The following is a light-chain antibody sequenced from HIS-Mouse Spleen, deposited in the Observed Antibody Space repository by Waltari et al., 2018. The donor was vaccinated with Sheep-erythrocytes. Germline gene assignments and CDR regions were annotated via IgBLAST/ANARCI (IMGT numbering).Light chain of an antibody. CDR1: SSDVGGYNY. J-gene: IGLJ1*01. CDR2: EVS. Sequence: QSALTQPASVSGSPGQSITIPCTGTSSDVGGYNYVSWYQQHPGKAPKLMIYEVSNRPSGVSNRFSGSKSGNTASLTISGLQAEDEADYYCCSYAGSYTYVFGTGTKVTVL. V-gene: IGLV2-14*01. CDR3: CSYAGSYTYV.